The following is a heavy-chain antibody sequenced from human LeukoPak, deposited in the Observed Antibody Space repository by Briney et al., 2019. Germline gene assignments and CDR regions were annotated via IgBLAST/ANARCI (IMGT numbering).Heavy chain of an antibody. CDR3: ARGRTYSSSWYLGGSSSSYYFDY. CDR1: GYTFTSYA. CDR2: IIPIFGTA. V-gene: IGHV1-69*06. Sequence: SVKVSCKASGYTFTSYAISWVRQAPGQGLEWMGGIIPIFGTANYAQKFQGRVTITADKSTSTAYMELSSLRSEDTAVYYCARGRTYSSSWYLGGSSSSYYFDYWGQGTLVTVSS. J-gene: IGHJ4*02. D-gene: IGHD6-13*01.